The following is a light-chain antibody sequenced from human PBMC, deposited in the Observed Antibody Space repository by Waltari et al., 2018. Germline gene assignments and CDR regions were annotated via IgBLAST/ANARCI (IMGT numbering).Light chain of an antibody. Sequence: QSVLTQPPSASGTPGQTVIISCSGSSSNIGHYYAYWYQHVPGTAPKFLIYRNEKRPSGVPDRFSGSKSGTSASLTISGLRSEDEAVYYCAAWDATSYVFGTGTKLTVL. CDR1: SSNIGHYY. J-gene: IGLJ1*01. V-gene: IGLV1-47*01. CDR3: AAWDATSYV. CDR2: RNE.